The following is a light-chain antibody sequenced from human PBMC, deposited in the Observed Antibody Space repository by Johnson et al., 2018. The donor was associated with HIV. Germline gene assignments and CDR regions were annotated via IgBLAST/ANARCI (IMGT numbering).Light chain of an antibody. J-gene: IGLJ1*01. CDR2: DNN. CDR1: SSNIGKNY. V-gene: IGLV1-51*01. CDR3: GTWDCSLRAYV. Sequence: QSVLTQPPSVSAAPGQKVTISCSGSSSNIGKNYVSWYQQLQGTAPTLLIYDNNKRPSGIPDRFSGSKSGTSATLGIPGLPPGGAAGYYCGTWDCSLRAYVFGTGTKVTV.